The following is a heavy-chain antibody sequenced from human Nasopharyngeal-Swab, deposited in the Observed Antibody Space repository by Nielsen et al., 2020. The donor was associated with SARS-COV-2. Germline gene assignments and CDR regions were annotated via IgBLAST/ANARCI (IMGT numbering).Heavy chain of an antibody. CDR2: IIPMLGIA. J-gene: IGHJ6*02. Sequence: SVKVSCKASGDTFNNYVFSWVRQAPGQGLEWMGRIIPMLGIANYAQKFQGRVTITADKSTSTAYMELSSLRSEDAAVYYCASCIVATAYGQSHYYYYAMDVWGQRTTVTVSS. D-gene: IGHD5-12*01. V-gene: IGHV1-69*04. CDR3: ASCIVATAYGQSHYYYYAMDV. CDR1: GDTFNNYV.